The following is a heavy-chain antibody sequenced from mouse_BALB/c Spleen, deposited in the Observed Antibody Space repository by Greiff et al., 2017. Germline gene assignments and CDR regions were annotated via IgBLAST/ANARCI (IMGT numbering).Heavy chain of an antibody. V-gene: IGHV5-6-5*01. J-gene: IGHJ4*01. Sequence: EVQLVESGGGLVKPGGSLSLSCAVSGFTFSSYAMSWVRQTPEKRLEWVASISSGGSTYYPYSVKSRFNISRDNARNILYLQMSSLRSEDTAMYYCAQHYYGDSDMDYWGQGTTVTVSS. CDR2: ISSGGST. CDR1: GFTFSSYA. CDR3: AQHYYGDSDMDY. D-gene: IGHD1-2*01.